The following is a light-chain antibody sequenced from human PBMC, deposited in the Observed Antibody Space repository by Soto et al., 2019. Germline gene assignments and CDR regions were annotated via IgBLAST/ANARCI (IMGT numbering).Light chain of an antibody. J-gene: IGKJ5*01. V-gene: IGKV3-20*01. CDR3: QQYANSPIT. Sequence: IVWTKSPGTLSLSPGESATLRFRAIQFVSSRSLAWYQQKLGQAPRLLIYGASNRATGIPGRFSASGSGTDFTLTITPLEPEDFAVYFCQQYANSPITFGQGTRLEI. CDR2: GAS. CDR1: QFVSSRS.